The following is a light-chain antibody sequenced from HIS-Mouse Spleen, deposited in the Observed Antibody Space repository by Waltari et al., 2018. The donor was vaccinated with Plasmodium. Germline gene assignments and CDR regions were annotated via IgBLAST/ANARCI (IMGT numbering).Light chain of an antibody. J-gene: IGLJ3*02. V-gene: IGLV3-25*03. Sequence: SYELTPPPSVSVSPGQTARITCSGAALPTQYAYWIQQKPGQAPVLVIYKDSERPSGIPERFSGSSSGTTVTLTISGVQAEDEADYYCQSADSSGTPNWVFGGGTKLTVL. CDR1: ALPTQY. CDR3: QSADSSGTPNWV. CDR2: KDS.